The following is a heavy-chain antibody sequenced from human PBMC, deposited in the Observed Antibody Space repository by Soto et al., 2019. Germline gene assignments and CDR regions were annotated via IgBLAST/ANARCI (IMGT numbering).Heavy chain of an antibody. D-gene: IGHD3-22*01. Sequence: QVQLVESGGGVVQPGRSLRLSCAASGFTFSSYAMHWVRQAPGKGLAWVAVISYDGSNKYYADSVKGRFTISRDNSKNTLYQQMDSLRAEDTAVYYCARDLGGKGEGDYDSSGYLDYWGQGTLVTVSS. CDR2: ISYDGSNK. CDR3: ARDLGGKGEGDYDSSGYLDY. J-gene: IGHJ4*02. V-gene: IGHV3-30-3*01. CDR1: GFTFSSYA.